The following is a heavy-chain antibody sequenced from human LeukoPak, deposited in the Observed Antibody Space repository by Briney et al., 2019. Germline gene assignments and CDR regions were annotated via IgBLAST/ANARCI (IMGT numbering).Heavy chain of an antibody. Sequence: SETLSLTCTVSGGSISSYYWSWLRQPPGKGLEWIGYIYYSGSTNYNPSLKSRVTISVDTSKNQFSLKLSSVTAADTAVYYCARDREYYGSGSSSLFDYWGQGTLVTVSS. CDR2: IYYSGST. D-gene: IGHD3-10*01. CDR1: GGSISSYY. J-gene: IGHJ4*02. V-gene: IGHV4-59*01. CDR3: ARDREYYGSGSSSLFDY.